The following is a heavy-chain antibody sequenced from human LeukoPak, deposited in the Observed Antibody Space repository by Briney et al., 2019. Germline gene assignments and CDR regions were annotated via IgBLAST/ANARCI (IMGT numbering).Heavy chain of an antibody. Sequence: GGSLRLSCAASGFTVSSNYMSWVRQAPGKGLEWVSVIYSGGSTYYADSVKGRFTISRDNSKNTLYLQMNSLRAEDTAVYYCATRSGYSSSWYGEIYYYYGMDVWGQGTTVTVSS. CDR2: IYSGGST. V-gene: IGHV3-66*01. CDR3: ATRSGYSSSWYGEIYYYYGMDV. J-gene: IGHJ6*02. D-gene: IGHD6-13*01. CDR1: GFTVSSNY.